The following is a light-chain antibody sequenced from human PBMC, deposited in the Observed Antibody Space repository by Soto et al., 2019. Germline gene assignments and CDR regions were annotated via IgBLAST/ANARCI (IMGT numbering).Light chain of an antibody. CDR2: DAY. CDR3: QQRSDWPLT. J-gene: IGKJ5*01. Sequence: IGLTQSACTLSLYPGERATLSCRASQSFRGLLAWYQQKPGQAPRLLIYDAYNRATGIPPRFSGSGSGTDFTLTISSLEPEDFAVYYCQQRSDWPLTFAQGRRLEI. CDR1: QSFRGL. V-gene: IGKV3-11*01.